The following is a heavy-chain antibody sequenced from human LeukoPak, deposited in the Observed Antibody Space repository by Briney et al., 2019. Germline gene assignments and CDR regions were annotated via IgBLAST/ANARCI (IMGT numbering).Heavy chain of an antibody. J-gene: IGHJ4*02. CDR2: IGGDGTIT. Sequence: GEPLRLSCAVSGAAFTILAMHWIRQCPGKELEFVSAIGGDGTITHYGDSVRGRFMITRDNSKNTMYLLMGGLRPEDTAVYFCATGYNHYYDYWGQGIQVTVSS. D-gene: IGHD5-24*01. V-gene: IGHV3-64*02. CDR1: GAAFTILA. CDR3: ATGYNHYYDY.